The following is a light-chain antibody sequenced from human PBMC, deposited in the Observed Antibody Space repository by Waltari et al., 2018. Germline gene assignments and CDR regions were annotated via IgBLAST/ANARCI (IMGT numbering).Light chain of an antibody. CDR3: QQGDTVPPT. CDR2: AAS. J-gene: IGKJ1*01. CDR1: QGISSA. V-gene: IGKV1-12*01. Sequence: DVQMTQSPSSVSASVGDRLTITCRASQGISSALAWYQQKPGKAPKLLIYAASTLQDGIRSRFSGSGSGTDFTLTISSLQPEDFATYYCQQGDTVPPTFGQGTKVEIK.